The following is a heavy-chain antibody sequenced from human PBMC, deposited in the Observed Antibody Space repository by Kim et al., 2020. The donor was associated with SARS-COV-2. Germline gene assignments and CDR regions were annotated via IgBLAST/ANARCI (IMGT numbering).Heavy chain of an antibody. D-gene: IGHD2-2*01. CDR2: ISYSGST. V-gene: IGHV4-59*13. Sequence: SETLSLTCTVSGGSISRYYWNWIRQPPGKGLEWIGYISYSGSTNYNPSLESRVTISLDRSKNQVSLTLSSATAADTAVYYCAREYSDSSTFFEYYYGMDVWGPGTTVTVSS. CDR1: GGSISRYY. CDR3: AREYSDSSTFFEYYYGMDV. J-gene: IGHJ6*02.